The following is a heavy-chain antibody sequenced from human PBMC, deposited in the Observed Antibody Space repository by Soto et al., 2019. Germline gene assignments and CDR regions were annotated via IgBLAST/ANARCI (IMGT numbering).Heavy chain of an antibody. CDR2: IYSGGST. Sequence: EVQLVESGGGLVQPGGSLRLSCAASGFTVSSNYMSWVRQAPGKGLEWVSVIYSGGSTYYADSVKGRFTISRHNSKNTLYLQMNSMKAEDTAVYYCARDMGRGLIDYWGQGTLVTVSS. CDR3: ARDMGRGLIDY. J-gene: IGHJ4*02. CDR1: GFTVSSNY. D-gene: IGHD2-15*01. V-gene: IGHV3-53*04.